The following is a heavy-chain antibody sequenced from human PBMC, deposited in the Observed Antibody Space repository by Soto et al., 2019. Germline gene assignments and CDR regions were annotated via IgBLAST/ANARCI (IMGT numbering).Heavy chain of an antibody. CDR3: ARDVSGYSYHMDV. J-gene: IGHJ6*02. V-gene: IGHV1-69*13. CDR2: IIPIFGTA. Sequence: AASVKVSCKASGGTFSSYAISWVRQAPGQGLEWMGGIIPIFGTANYAQKFQGRVTITADESTSTAYMELSSLRSEDTAVYYCARDVSGYSYHMDVWGQGTTVTVSS. CDR1: GGTFSSYA. D-gene: IGHD5-18*01.